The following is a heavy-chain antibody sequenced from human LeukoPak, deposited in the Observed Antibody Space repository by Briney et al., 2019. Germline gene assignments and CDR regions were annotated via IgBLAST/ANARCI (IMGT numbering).Heavy chain of an antibody. CDR2: IYYSGST. CDR3: ARHNYQLSALDY. CDR1: GGSISPYY. J-gene: IGHJ4*02. Sequence: SETLSLTCTVSGGSISPYYWSWIRQPPGKGLEWIGYIYYSGSTNYNPSLKSRVTISVDTSKNQFSLKLSSVTAADTAVYYCARHNYQLSALDYWGQGTLVTVSS. D-gene: IGHD2-2*01. V-gene: IGHV4-59*08.